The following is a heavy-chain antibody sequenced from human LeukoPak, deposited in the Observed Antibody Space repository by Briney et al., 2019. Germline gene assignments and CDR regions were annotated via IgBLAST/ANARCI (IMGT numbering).Heavy chain of an antibody. D-gene: IGHD3-22*01. J-gene: IGHJ3*02. CDR3: ACLTTADAFDI. CDR2: IYFSGRT. CDR1: GGSISSSSYY. V-gene: IGHV4-39*07. Sequence: SETLSLTCNVSGGSISSSSYYWGWIRQPPGKGLEWIGSIYFSGRTYYNMSLKSRVTISVDTSKNQFSLKLSSVTAADTAVYYCACLTTADAFDIWGQGTMVTVSS.